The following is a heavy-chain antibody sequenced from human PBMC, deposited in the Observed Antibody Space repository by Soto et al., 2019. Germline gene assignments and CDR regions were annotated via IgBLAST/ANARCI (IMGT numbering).Heavy chain of an antibody. D-gene: IGHD2-8*01. J-gene: IGHJ4*02. V-gene: IGHV4-59*01. CDR1: GGSISSYY. CDR3: ARERRDGHKSEFEY. Sequence: SETLSLTGNVSGGSISSYYWSWIPQPPAKGLEWIGYIYYSGTTNYNPSLKSRVTISVDTSKKQFSLTLSSVTAAATALYYCARERRDGHKSEFEYWGQGSLVTVSS. CDR2: IYYSGTT.